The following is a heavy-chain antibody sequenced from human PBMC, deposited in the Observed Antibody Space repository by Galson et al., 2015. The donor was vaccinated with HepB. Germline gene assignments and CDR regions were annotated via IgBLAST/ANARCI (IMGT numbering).Heavy chain of an antibody. D-gene: IGHD1-26*01. V-gene: IGHV3-7*01. Sequence: SLRLSCAASGFTFSSYWMSWVRQAPGKGLEWVANIKQDGSEKYYVDSVKGRFTISRDNAKNSVFLQMNSLRAADTAVYYCARRWEIAVFWFEPRGQGTLVTVSS. CDR3: ARRWEIAVFWFEP. CDR2: IKQDGSEK. J-gene: IGHJ5*02. CDR1: GFTFSSYW.